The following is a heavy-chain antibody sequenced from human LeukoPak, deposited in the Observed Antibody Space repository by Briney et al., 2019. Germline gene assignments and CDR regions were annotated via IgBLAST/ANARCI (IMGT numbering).Heavy chain of an antibody. Sequence: ASVKVSCKASVYTFTDYYMHWVRQAPGQGLEWMGWINPNSGGTNYAQKFQGGVTMTRDTSISTAYMELSRLRSDDTAVYYCARDPGSSISPAFDIWGQGTMVTVSS. D-gene: IGHD6-13*01. CDR3: ARDPGSSISPAFDI. CDR2: INPNSGGT. CDR1: VYTFTDYY. V-gene: IGHV1-2*02. J-gene: IGHJ3*02.